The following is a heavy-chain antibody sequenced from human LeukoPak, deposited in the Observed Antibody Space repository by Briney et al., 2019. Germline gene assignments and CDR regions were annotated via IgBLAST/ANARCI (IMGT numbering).Heavy chain of an antibody. CDR1: GFTFSNYD. V-gene: IGHV3-13*01. CDR2: IDTQGDT. D-gene: IGHD4-17*01. J-gene: IGHJ4*02. CDR3: ARAPHGDYFDY. Sequence: PGGSLRLSCAASGFTFSNYDMHWVRQVTGKGLEWVSAIDTQGDTYYPASVKGRFTISRENAKNSLYLQMNSLRAGDTAVYYCARAPHGDYFDYWGQGTLVTVSS.